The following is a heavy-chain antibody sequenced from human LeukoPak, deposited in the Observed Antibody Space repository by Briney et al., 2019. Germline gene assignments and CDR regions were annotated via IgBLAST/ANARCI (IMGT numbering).Heavy chain of an antibody. CDR3: ARGPLRLGELSHH. CDR1: GGTFSSYA. V-gene: IGHV1-69*13. D-gene: IGHD3-16*02. CDR2: IIPIFGTA. J-gene: IGHJ5*02. Sequence: SVKVSCKASGGTFSSYAISWVRQAPGQGLEWMGGIIPIFGTANYAQKFQGRVTITADESTSTAYMELSSLRSEDTAVYYCARGPLRLGELSHHWGQGTLVTVSS.